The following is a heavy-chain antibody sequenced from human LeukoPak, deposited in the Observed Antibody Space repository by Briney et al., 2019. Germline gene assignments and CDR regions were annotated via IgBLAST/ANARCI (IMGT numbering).Heavy chain of an antibody. D-gene: IGHD2-2*01. J-gene: IGHJ6*03. Sequence: PGGSLRLSCAVSGITLSNYGMSWVRQAPGKGLDWVSYVSSSGGTIYYADSVKGRFTISRDNAKNSLYLQMNSLRAEDTAVYYCARVGTTNYYFYYMDVWGKGTTVTVSS. V-gene: IGHV3-48*04. CDR2: VSSSGGTI. CDR1: GITLSNYG. CDR3: ARVGTTNYYFYYMDV.